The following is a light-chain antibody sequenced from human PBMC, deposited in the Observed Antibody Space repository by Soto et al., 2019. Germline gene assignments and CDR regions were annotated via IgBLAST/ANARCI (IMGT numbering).Light chain of an antibody. V-gene: IGKV3-20*01. CDR1: QSVGSGY. CDR3: QQCGRSPWT. J-gene: IGKJ1*01. Sequence: EIVLTQSPGTLSLSPGERATLSCRASQSVGSGYLAWYQQKPGQAPRLLFYGASSRATGIPDRFSGSGSGTDFTLTISRLEPEDFAMYYCQQCGRSPWTFGQGTKVEIK. CDR2: GAS.